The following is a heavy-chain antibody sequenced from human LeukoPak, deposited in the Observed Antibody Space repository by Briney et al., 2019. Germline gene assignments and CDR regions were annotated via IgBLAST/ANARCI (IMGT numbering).Heavy chain of an antibody. V-gene: IGHV4-39*01. J-gene: IGHJ4*02. CDR1: GGSISSSSYY. CDR2: IYYSGST. Sequence: PSETLSLTLTVSGGSISSSSYYWGWIRQPPGKGLEGIGSIYYSGSTYYNPPLKSRVTISVDTPKNQFSLKLSSVTAADTAVYYCARHIEVYDYVWGSYLDYWGRGTLVTVSS. CDR3: ARHIEVYDYVWGSYLDY. D-gene: IGHD3-16*01.